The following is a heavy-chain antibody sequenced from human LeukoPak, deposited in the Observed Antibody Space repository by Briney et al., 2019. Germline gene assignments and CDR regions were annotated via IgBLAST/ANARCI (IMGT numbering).Heavy chain of an antibody. CDR2: ISGSGGST. D-gene: IGHD3-10*01. CDR1: GFTFSSYA. V-gene: IGHV3-23*01. CDR3: AKDLRSYYNVNAFDI. J-gene: IGHJ3*02. Sequence: GGSLRLSCAASGFTFSSYAMSWVRQAPGKGLEWVSAISGSGGSTYYADSVKGRFTISRDNSKNTLYLQMNSLGAEDTAVYYCAKDLRSYYNVNAFDIWGQGTMVTVSS.